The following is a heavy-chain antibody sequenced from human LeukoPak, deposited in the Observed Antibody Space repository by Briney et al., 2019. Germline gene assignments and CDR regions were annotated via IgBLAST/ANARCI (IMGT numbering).Heavy chain of an antibody. J-gene: IGHJ4*02. CDR1: GFVFSSHG. D-gene: IGHD2-8*02. CDR2: IWYDGSDQ. V-gene: IGHV3-33*01. Sequence: GGSLRLSCVASGFVFSSHGMNWVRQAPGKGLEWLTVIWYDGSDQYYADSVKGRFTISRDNSKNTLYLQLNSLRVEDTAVYYCAREKYCTATDCLHGRFYFDYWGQGTLVTVPS. CDR3: AREKYCTATDCLHGRFYFDY.